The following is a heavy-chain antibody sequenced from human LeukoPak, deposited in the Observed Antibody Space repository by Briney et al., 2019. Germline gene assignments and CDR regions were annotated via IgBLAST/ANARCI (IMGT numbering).Heavy chain of an antibody. V-gene: IGHV1-2*02. J-gene: IGHJ6*02. D-gene: IGHD2-2*01. Sequence: VASVKVSCKASGYTFTGYYMRWVRQAPGQGLEWMGWINPNSGGTNYAQKFQGRVTMTRDTSISTAYMELSRLRSDDTAVYYCARVRCSSTSCYGPMDYYYYGMDVWGQGTTVTVSS. CDR2: INPNSGGT. CDR1: GYTFTGYY. CDR3: ARVRCSSTSCYGPMDYYYYGMDV.